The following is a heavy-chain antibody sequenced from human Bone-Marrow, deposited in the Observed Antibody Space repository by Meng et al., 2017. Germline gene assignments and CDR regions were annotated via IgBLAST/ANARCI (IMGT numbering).Heavy chain of an antibody. CDR3: ARDFGEAYCGGDCYWGLDY. D-gene: IGHD2-21*02. CDR2: ISYDGSNK. Sequence: GESLKISCAASGFTFSSYAMHWVRQAPGKGLEWVAVISYDGSNKYYADSVKGRFTISRDNSKNTLYLQMNSLRAEDTAVYYCARDFGEAYCGGDCYWGLDYWGQGTLVTSPQ. V-gene: IGHV3-30*04. CDR1: GFTFSSYA. J-gene: IGHJ4*02.